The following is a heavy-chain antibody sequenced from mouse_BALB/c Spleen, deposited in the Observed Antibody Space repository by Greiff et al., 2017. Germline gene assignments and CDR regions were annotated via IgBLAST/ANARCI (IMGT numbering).Heavy chain of an antibody. CDR1: GFSLTSYG. CDR3: ARQDYGNYEAMDY. D-gene: IGHD2-1*01. Sequence: VQGVESGPDLVAPSQSLSITCTVSGFSLTSYGVHWVRQPPGKGLEWLVVIWSDGSTTYNSALKSRLSISKDNSKSQVFLKMNSLQTDDTAMYYCARQDYGNYEAMDYWGQGTSVTVSS. V-gene: IGHV2-6-2*01. J-gene: IGHJ4*01. CDR2: IWSDGST.